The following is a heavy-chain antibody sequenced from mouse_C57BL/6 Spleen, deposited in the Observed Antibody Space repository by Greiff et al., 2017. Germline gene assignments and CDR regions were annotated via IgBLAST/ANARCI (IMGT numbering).Heavy chain of an antibody. CDR3: AREDSNYDYFDY. Sequence: VQLKQSGPGLVKPSQSLSLTCSVTGYSITSGYYWNWIRQFPGNKLEWMGYISYDGSNNYNPSLKNRISITRDTSKNQFFLKLNSVTTEDTATYYCAREDSNYDYFDYWGQGTTLTVSS. J-gene: IGHJ2*01. V-gene: IGHV3-6*01. CDR2: ISYDGSN. D-gene: IGHD2-5*01. CDR1: GYSITSGYY.